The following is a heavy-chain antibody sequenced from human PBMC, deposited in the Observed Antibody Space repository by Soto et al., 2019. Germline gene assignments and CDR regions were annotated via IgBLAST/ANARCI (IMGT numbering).Heavy chain of an antibody. J-gene: IGHJ4*02. Sequence: SETLSLTCTVFGGSIRSYYWSWLRQPPGKGLEWIGNIYYSGSTNYNPSRKSRVTMSVDMSKNQVSLKLSSVTAADTAVYYCTRVGGYYGDYPNFDYWGQGALVTVSS. CDR3: TRVGGYYGDYPNFDY. V-gene: IGHV4-59*01. D-gene: IGHD4-17*01. CDR2: IYYSGST. CDR1: GGSIRSYY.